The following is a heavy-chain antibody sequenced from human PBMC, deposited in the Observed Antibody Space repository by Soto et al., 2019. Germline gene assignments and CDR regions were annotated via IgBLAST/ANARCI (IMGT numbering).Heavy chain of an antibody. V-gene: IGHV1-3*01. CDR1: GFRFNNYA. J-gene: IGHJ6*02. D-gene: IGHD5-18*01. CDR2: IHGGNAAT. CDR3: ASSVTEYSYDRLDV. Sequence: QVQLLQSGAEVKRPGASLKVSCKPSGFRFNNYAIHWVRQAPGQRLEWMGWIHGGNAATKYSQKFQGRVTLSRDISTKTVYMDLSRLSSEDTSLYYCASSVTEYSYDRLDVWCPGTTVTVSS.